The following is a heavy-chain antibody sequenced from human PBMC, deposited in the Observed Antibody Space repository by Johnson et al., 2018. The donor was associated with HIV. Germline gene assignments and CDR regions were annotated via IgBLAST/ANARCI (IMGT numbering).Heavy chain of an antibody. V-gene: IGHV3-33*06. CDR2: IWYDGSNK. D-gene: IGHD1-20*01. CDR1: GFTFSSYG. Sequence: VQLVESGGGVVQPGRSLRLSCAASGFTFSSYGMHWVRQGAGKGLEWVALIWYDGSNKYYADSVKGRFTISSDNSKNTLYLQMNSLRAEDTAVYYCAKDSMGYNWNQFEAFDIWGQGTMVIVSS. J-gene: IGHJ3*02. CDR3: AKDSMGYNWNQFEAFDI.